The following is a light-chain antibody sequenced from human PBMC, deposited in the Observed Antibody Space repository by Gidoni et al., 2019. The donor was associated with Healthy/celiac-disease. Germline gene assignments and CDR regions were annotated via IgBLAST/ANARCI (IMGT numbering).Light chain of an antibody. CDR1: QSVNSN. Sequence: ETEMTQSPATLSVSPGERATLSCRASQSVNSNLAWYQQKPGQAPRLLIHGASTRATGIPARFSGSGSGTECTLTITSLQSEDFAVYYCQQYGSWPHTFGGGTKVEIK. CDR2: GAS. CDR3: QQYGSWPHT. J-gene: IGKJ4*01. V-gene: IGKV3-15*01.